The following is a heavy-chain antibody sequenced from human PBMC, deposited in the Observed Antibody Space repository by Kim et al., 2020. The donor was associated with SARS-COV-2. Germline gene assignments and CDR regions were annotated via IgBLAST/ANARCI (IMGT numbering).Heavy chain of an antibody. CDR2: IGGDGSST. Sequence: GGSLRLSCAASGFTFRTYAMSWVRQAPGKGLEWVAAIGGDGSSTYYVDSVKGRFSISRDNSKNSLYLQMNNLRAEDTAVYYCAKDGDTSRYRGLVEYWG. D-gene: IGHD6-13*01. J-gene: IGHJ4*01. V-gene: IGHV3-23*01. CDR1: GFTFRTYA. CDR3: AKDGDTSRYRGLVEY.